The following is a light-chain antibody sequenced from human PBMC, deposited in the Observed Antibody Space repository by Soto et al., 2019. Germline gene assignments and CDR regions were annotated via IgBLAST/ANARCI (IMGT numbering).Light chain of an antibody. CDR1: QNITNN. CDR3: QQYENYWT. Sequence: DIQITQSPSSLSASIGDRVTITCHASQNITNNLSWYQQKPGKAPNLLIYHASKLAKGVTSRFSGSGSGTDFSFIITSLQREDLATYYCQQYENYWTFGQGTKVDIK. CDR2: HAS. J-gene: IGKJ1*01. V-gene: IGKV1-33*01.